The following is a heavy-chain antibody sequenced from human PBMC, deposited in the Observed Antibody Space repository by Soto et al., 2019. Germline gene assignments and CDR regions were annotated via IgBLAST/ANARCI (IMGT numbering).Heavy chain of an antibody. CDR1: GGSISSGGYS. J-gene: IGHJ6*02. D-gene: IGHD5-18*01. V-gene: IGHV4-30-2*01. CDR2: IYHSGST. CDR3: ARDRGYSYGSNYYYYGMDV. Sequence: PSETLSLTCAVSGGSISSGGYSWSWIRQPPGKGLEWIGYIYHSGSTYYNPSLKSRVTISVDRSKNQFSLKLSSVTAADTAVYYCARDRGYSYGSNYYYYGMDVWGQGTTVTVSS.